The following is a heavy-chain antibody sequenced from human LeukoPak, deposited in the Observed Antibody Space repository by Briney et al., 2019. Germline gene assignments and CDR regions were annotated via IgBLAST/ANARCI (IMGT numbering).Heavy chain of an antibody. J-gene: IGHJ4*02. D-gene: IGHD1-26*01. CDR1: GFTFSNYA. CDR3: ANEPMYGSYGY. Sequence: GGSLRLSCAASGFTFSNYAMSWVRQAPGKGLEWVSGINVSGGSTFYADSVRGRFTISRDNSKNTLYLQMNSLRAEDTAVYYCANEPMYGSYGYWGQGTLVTVSS. V-gene: IGHV3-23*01. CDR2: INVSGGST.